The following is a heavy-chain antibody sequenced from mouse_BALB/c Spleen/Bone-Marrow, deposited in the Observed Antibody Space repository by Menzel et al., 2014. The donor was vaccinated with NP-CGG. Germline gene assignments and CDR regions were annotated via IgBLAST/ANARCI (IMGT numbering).Heavy chain of an antibody. CDR3: ARHAYYDQTEVSFVC. CDR1: GFSFSNYG. J-gene: IGHJ3*01. V-gene: IGHV5-9-2*01. CDR2: ISDDGRYT. Sequence: EVQLVESGGGLVKSGGSLKLSCAASGFSFSNYGMSWLRQTPEKRLEWVATISDDGRYTFYSDSVKGPFTISIDNAKNNLYLQLSSLRSEDTALYYCARHAYYDQTEVSFVCWGQGTLVTDPA. D-gene: IGHD2-4*01.